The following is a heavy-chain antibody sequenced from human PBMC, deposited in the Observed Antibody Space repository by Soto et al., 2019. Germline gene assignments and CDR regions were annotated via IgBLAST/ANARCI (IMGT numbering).Heavy chain of an antibody. D-gene: IGHD2-15*01. V-gene: IGHV1-2*04. CDR1: GYTFTGYY. CDR3: ARDGGGYCIARSCYGADY. J-gene: IGHJ4*02. Sequence: ASVKVSCKASGYTFTGYYMHWVRQAPGQGLEWMGWINPNSGGTNYAQKFQGWVTMTRDTSISTAYMELSSLRAEDTAVYYCARDGGGYCIARSCYGADYWGQGTQVTVSS. CDR2: INPNSGGT.